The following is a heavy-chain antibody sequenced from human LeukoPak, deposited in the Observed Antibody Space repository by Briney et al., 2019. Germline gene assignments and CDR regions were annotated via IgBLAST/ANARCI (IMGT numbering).Heavy chain of an antibody. V-gene: IGHV3-53*01. D-gene: IGHD6-19*01. CDR1: GFTFSSYV. J-gene: IGHJ4*02. CDR2: IYSGGST. Sequence: GGSLRLSCAASGFTFSSYVMSWVRQAPGKGLEWVSVIYSGGSTYYADSVKGRFTISRDNSKNTLYLQMNSLRAEDTAVYYCARDEYSSGWYKSGDYWGQGTLVTVSS. CDR3: ARDEYSSGWYKSGDY.